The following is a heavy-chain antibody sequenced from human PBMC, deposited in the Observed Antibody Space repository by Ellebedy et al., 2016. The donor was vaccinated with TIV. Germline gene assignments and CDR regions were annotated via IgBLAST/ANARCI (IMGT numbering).Heavy chain of an antibody. Sequence: GESLKISCAASGFTFSSYSMNWVRQAPGKGLEWVSSSSSSSYYIYYADSVKGRFTFSRDNAKNSLYLQMNSLRAEDTAVYYCARIFGANHFDYWGQGTLVTVSS. J-gene: IGHJ4*02. CDR3: ARIFGANHFDY. D-gene: IGHD3-10*01. CDR2: SSSSSYYI. V-gene: IGHV3-21*01. CDR1: GFTFSSYS.